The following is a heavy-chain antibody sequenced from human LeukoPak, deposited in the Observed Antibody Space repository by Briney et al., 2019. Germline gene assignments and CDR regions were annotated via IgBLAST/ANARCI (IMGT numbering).Heavy chain of an antibody. CDR2: IYYSGST. J-gene: IGHJ4*02. D-gene: IGHD1-26*01. CDR1: GGPISTYY. CDR3: ARGITATIWHFDY. Sequence: TSETLSLTCSVSGGPISTYYWSWIRQPPGKGLEWIGYIYYSGSTSYNPSLKSRVTISVDTPKNQFSLKLRSVTAADAAVYYCARGITATIWHFDYWGQGTLVTVSS. V-gene: IGHV4-59*01.